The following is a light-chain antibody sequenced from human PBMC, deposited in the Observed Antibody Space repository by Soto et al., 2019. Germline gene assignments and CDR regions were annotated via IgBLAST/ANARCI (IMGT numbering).Light chain of an antibody. Sequence: DIQMTQSPSTPSASVGDRVTITCRASQSISIWLAWYQQEPGKAPKILVYKASSLESGVPSRFSGSGSGTEFTLTISSLQPDDFATYYCQQYSTYTPRTFGQGTKVDI. J-gene: IGKJ1*01. CDR3: QQYSTYTPRT. CDR1: QSISIW. CDR2: KAS. V-gene: IGKV1-5*03.